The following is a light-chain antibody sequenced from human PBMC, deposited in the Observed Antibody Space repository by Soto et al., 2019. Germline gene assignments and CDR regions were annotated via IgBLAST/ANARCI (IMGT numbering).Light chain of an antibody. CDR3: QAWDRSTEV. CDR1: DFGDKD. J-gene: IGLJ2*01. Sequence: SYELSQPPSVSVSPGQTATITCSGGDFGDKDACCYQQKADQSPILLIYQDDNLPLGTPARFSGSRSGTTATLSSIGTQDMDDADYYCQAWDRSTEVFGGGTKLTVL. V-gene: IGLV3-1*01. CDR2: QDD.